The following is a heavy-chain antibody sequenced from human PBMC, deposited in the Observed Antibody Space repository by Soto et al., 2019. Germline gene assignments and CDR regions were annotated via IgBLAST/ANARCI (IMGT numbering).Heavy chain of an antibody. CDR3: ARVDCSSTNCRDFYFYYGMEV. CDR1: GGSIGRSNW. D-gene: IGHD2-2*01. CDR2: IYQSGTT. J-gene: IGHJ6*02. Sequence: SETLSLTCVVSGGSIGRSNWWICVRQPPGKGLELIGEIYQSGTTNYNPSFEGRVTMAVDKSKNQFSLQMSSVTAADTAVYYCARVDCSSTNCRDFYFYYGMEVWGQGTTVTVSS. V-gene: IGHV4-4*02.